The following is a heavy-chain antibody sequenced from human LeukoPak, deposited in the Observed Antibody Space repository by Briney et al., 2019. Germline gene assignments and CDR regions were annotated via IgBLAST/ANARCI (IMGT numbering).Heavy chain of an antibody. CDR1: GGSISSGDYY. CDR3: ARVGEMTHAFDI. V-gene: IGHV4-39*07. CDR2: IYHSGST. J-gene: IGHJ3*02. Sequence: SETLSLTCTVSGGSISSGDYYWSWIRQPPGKGLEWIGEIYHSGSTNYNPSLKSRVTISVDKSKNQFSLKLSSVTAADTAVYYCARVGEMTHAFDIWGQGTMVTVSS. D-gene: IGHD5-24*01.